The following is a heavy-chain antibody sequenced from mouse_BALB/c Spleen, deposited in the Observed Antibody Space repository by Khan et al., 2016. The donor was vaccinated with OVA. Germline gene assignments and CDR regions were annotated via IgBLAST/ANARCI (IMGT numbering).Heavy chain of an antibody. CDR2: INPSNGYT. V-gene: IGHV1-4*01. D-gene: IGHD2-14*01. CDR1: GYTFTSYT. CDR3: VRAGAYYRNDGWFAY. Sequence: VQLQQSGAELARPGASVKMSCKASGYTFTSYTIHWIKLRPGQGLEWIGYINPSNGYTNYNQKFKDKATLTADKSSTTASMQLSSLTSDDSAVYTCVRAGAYYRNDGWFAYGGQGTLVTVSA. J-gene: IGHJ3*01.